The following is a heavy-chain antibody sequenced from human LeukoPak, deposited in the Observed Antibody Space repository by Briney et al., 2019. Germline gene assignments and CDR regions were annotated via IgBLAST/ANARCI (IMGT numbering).Heavy chain of an antibody. V-gene: IGHV1-8*01. CDR1: GYTFTSCD. CDR2: MNPNSGNT. CDR3: ATHCSGAACFDY. D-gene: IGHD2-15*01. J-gene: IGHJ4*02. Sequence: ASVKVSCKASGYTFTSCDINWVRQATGQGLEWMGWMNPNSGNTGYGQSFQGRITMTRDTSITTAFMELSSLRYADTAIYYCATHCSGAACFDYWGQGTLVTVSS.